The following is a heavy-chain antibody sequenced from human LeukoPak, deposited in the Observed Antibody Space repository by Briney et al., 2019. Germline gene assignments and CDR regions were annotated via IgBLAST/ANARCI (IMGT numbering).Heavy chain of an antibody. CDR1: GASLNNYY. V-gene: IGHV4-59*12. CDR3: ASRITMRVSLGYFDL. J-gene: IGHJ2*01. D-gene: IGHD3-22*01. CDR2: IYHSGST. Sequence: SETLSLTCTVSGASLNNYYWSWIRQPPGKGLEWIGEIYHSGSTNYNPSLKSRVTISVDKSKNQFSLKLSSVTAADTAVYYCASRITMRVSLGYFDLWGRGTLVTVSS.